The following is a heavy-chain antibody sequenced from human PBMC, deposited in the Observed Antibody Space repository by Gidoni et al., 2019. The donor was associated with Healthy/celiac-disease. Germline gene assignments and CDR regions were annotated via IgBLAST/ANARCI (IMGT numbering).Heavy chain of an antibody. Sequence: QVQLVQSGAEVKKPGASVKVSCKASGHTFTSSGIPWVRRAPGQGLEWMGWISAYNGNTNYAQKLQGRVTMTTDTSTSTAYMELRSLRSDDTAVYYCARGFGVEVGATTSFDYWGQGTLVTVSS. CDR3: ARGFGVEVGATTSFDY. CDR1: GHTFTSSG. D-gene: IGHD1-26*01. V-gene: IGHV1-18*01. J-gene: IGHJ4*02. CDR2: ISAYNGNT.